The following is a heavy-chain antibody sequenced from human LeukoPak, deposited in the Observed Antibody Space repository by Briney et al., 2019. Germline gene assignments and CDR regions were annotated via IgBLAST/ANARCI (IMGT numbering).Heavy chain of an antibody. CDR2: ISGGGETT. CDR3: ARDYADYVGYFFFDY. CDR1: GFTFNNYA. Sequence: GGSLRLSCAASGFTFNNYAMNWVRQAPGKGLEWVSSISGGGETTYCADSAKGRFTISRDNSQNTLYLQMNSLRAEDTAVYYCARDYADYVGYFFFDYWGQGTLVTVSS. V-gene: IGHV3-23*01. D-gene: IGHD4-17*01. J-gene: IGHJ4*02.